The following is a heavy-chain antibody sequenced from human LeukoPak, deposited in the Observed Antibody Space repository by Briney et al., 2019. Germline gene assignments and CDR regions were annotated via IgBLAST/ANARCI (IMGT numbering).Heavy chain of an antibody. Sequence: KPSETLSLTCGVSGYSISSGHYWAWIRQPPGKGLEWIASIYNSGTTYSNPSLQSRISLSVDTSKNQFSLNVSSVTAADTAVYYCARDPALTLNWFDPWGQGTLVTVSS. CDR2: IYNSGTT. CDR3: ARDPALTLNWFDP. V-gene: IGHV4-38-2*02. D-gene: IGHD2-21*02. J-gene: IGHJ5*02. CDR1: GYSISSGHY.